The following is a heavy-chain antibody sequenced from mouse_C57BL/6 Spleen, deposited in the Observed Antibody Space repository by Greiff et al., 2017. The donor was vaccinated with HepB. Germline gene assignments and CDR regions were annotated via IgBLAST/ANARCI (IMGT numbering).Heavy chain of an antibody. Sequence: QVHVKQSGAELVRPGASVTLSCKASGYTFTDYEMHWVKQTPVHGLEWIGAIDPETGGTAYNQKFKGKAILTADKSSSTAYMELRSLTSEDSAVYYCTSAQATLTWFAYWGQGTLVTVSA. D-gene: IGHD3-2*02. CDR3: TSAQATLTWFAY. CDR1: GYTFTDYE. V-gene: IGHV1-15*01. CDR2: IDPETGGT. J-gene: IGHJ3*01.